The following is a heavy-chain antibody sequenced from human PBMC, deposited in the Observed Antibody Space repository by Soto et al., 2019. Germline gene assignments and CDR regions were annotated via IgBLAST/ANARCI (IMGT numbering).Heavy chain of an antibody. V-gene: IGHV3-9*01. Sequence: EVQLVESGGGLVQPGRSLRLSCAASGFTFDDYAIHWVRQAPGKGLEWVSGISWNSGSIGYADSVKGRFTISRDNAKNSLYLQMHRLSDEDTALYYCAKDGSYGVVMRFAYLGQGTLVTVSS. D-gene: IGHD3-3*02. CDR2: ISWNSGSI. CDR3: AKDGSYGVVMRFAY. CDR1: GFTFDDYA. J-gene: IGHJ4*02.